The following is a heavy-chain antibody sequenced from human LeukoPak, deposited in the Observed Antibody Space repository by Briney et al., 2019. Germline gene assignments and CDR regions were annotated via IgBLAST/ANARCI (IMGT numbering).Heavy chain of an antibody. J-gene: IGHJ4*02. Sequence: SSVKVSCKASGGTFSSYTISWVRQAPGQGLEWMGRIVPILGIANYAQKFQGRVTITADKSTSTAYMELSSLRSEDTAVYYCARVGTSGRPTYFDNWGQGTLVTVSS. CDR2: IVPILGIA. V-gene: IGHV1-69*02. D-gene: IGHD1-26*01. CDR3: ARVGTSGRPTYFDN. CDR1: GGTFSSYT.